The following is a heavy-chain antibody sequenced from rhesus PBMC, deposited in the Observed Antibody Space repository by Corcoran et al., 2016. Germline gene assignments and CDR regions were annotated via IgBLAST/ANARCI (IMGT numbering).Heavy chain of an antibody. V-gene: IGHV4-147*01. CDR1: GVAISSNW. D-gene: IGHD5-36*02. J-gene: IGHJ4*01. Sequence: QLQLQESGPGLVKPSEPLSLPCAVSGVAISSNWLSWIRQPPGKGLEWIGYIYGGSGSTSYKPSLKSRVTISTDTSKNQFSLKLSSVTAADTAVYYCARRLATVTLSYFDYWGQGVLVTVSA. CDR2: IYGGSGST. CDR3: ARRLATVTLSYFDY.